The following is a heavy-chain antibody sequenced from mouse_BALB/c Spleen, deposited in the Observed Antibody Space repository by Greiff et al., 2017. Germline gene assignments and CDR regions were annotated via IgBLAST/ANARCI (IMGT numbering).Heavy chain of an antibody. D-gene: IGHD1-1*01. CDR2: ISYSGST. Sequence: VQLQESGPGLVKPSQSLSLTCTVTGYSITSDYAWNWIRQFPGNILEWMGYISYSGSTSYNPSLKSRISITRDTSKNQFFLQLNSVTTEDTATYSCARRRCYDWFAYWGQGTLVTVSA. V-gene: IGHV3-2*02. CDR3: ARRRCYDWFAY. J-gene: IGHJ3*01. CDR1: GYSITSDYA.